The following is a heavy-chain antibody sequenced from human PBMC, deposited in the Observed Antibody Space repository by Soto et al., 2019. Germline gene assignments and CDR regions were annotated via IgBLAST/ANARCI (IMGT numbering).Heavy chain of an antibody. CDR2: IYYSWYT. V-gene: IGHV4-61*01. D-gene: IGHD2-8*02. Sequence: SETLSLTCTVSGGSVSSGSYYWSWIRQPPGKGLEWIGYIYYSWYTNYNPSLKSRVTISLDTSKTQFSLRLSSVTAADTAVYYCARDKITGLFDYWGQGTLVTVSS. CDR1: GGSVSSGSYY. J-gene: IGHJ4*02. CDR3: ARDKITGLFDY.